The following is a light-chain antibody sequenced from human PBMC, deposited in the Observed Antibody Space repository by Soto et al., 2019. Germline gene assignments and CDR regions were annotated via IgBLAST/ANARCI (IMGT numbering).Light chain of an antibody. CDR3: SSYAGSNNFV. Sequence: QSVLTQPPSASGSPGQSVNISCTGTSRDIGAYIYVSWYQQHPGTAPKLMISEASRRPSGVPERFSGSKSGNTASLTVSGLQADDEAHYYCSSYAGSNNFVFGTGTKVTVL. CDR2: EAS. CDR1: SRDIGAYIY. V-gene: IGLV2-8*01. J-gene: IGLJ1*01.